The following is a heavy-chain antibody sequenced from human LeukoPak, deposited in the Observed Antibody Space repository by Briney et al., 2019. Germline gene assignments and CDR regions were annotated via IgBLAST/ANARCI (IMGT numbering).Heavy chain of an antibody. J-gene: IGHJ3*02. V-gene: IGHV3-21*01. CDR2: ISSSSSYI. D-gene: IGHD5-18*01. Sequence: GGSLRLSCAASGFTFSSYSMNWVRQAPGKGLEWVSSISSSSSYIYYADSVKGRFTISRDNAKNSLYLQMNSLRAEDTAVYYCARDRVDTATVFPSDAFDIWGQGTMVTVSS. CDR1: GFTFSSYS. CDR3: ARDRVDTATVFPSDAFDI.